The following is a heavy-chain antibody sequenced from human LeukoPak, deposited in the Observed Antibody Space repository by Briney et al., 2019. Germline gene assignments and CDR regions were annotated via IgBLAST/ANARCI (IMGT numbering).Heavy chain of an antibody. V-gene: IGHV4-34*01. CDR2: INHSGST. Sequence: SETLSLTCAIYNGSFSGFFWSWIRQPPGKGLEWIGEINHSGSTNYNPSLKSRITMSMDTSKNQFSLNLSSVTAADTAVYYCARVTVHCSNGICYPRYYGIDVWGQGTTVTVSS. CDR3: ARVTVHCSNGICYPRYYGIDV. CDR1: NGSFSGFF. D-gene: IGHD2-8*01. J-gene: IGHJ6*02.